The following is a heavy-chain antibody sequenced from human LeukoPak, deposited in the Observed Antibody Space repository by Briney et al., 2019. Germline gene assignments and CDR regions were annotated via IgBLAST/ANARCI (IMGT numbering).Heavy chain of an antibody. CDR3: AKVKDRSGIFCLDY. CDR2: ISGDGGSK. J-gene: IGHJ4*02. Sequence: PGGSLRFSCAASGFTFDDYAMHWVRQAPGQGLEWVSLISGDGGSKYYADSVKGRFTISRDNSKNSLYLQMNSLRTEDTALYYCAKVKDRSGIFCLDYWGQGTLVTVSS. D-gene: IGHD1-26*01. CDR1: GFTFDDYA. V-gene: IGHV3-43*02.